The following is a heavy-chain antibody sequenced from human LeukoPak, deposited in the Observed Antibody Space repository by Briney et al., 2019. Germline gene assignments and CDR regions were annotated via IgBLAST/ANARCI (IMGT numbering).Heavy chain of an antibody. CDR3: AKSIAVAGKDYYYYYMDV. CDR1: GFTFSSYA. D-gene: IGHD6-19*01. J-gene: IGHJ6*03. CDR2: ISGSGDNT. Sequence: GGSLRLSCAASGFTFSSYAMNWVRQAPGKGLEWISSISGSGDNTYYADSVKGRFTVSRDNSKNTLYLQMNSLRAEDTAVYYCAKSIAVAGKDYYYYYMDVWGKGTTVTISS. V-gene: IGHV3-23*01.